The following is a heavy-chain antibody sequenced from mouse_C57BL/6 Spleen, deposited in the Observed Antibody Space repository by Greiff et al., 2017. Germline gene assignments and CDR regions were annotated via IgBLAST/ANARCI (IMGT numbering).Heavy chain of an antibody. Sequence: VQLQQSGPVLVKPGASVKMSCKASGYTFTDYYMNWVKQSHGKSLEWIGVINPYNGGTSYNQKFKGKATLTVDKSSSTAYMELNSLTSEDSAVYYCGRGDYYGSSPYWYFDVWGTGTTVTVST. V-gene: IGHV1-19*01. J-gene: IGHJ1*03. CDR2: INPYNGGT. CDR1: GYTFTDYY. CDR3: GRGDYYGSSPYWYFDV. D-gene: IGHD1-1*01.